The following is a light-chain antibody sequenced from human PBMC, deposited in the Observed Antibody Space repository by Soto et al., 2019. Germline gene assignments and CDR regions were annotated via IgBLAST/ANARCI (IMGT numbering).Light chain of an antibody. CDR2: GAS. V-gene: IGKV3-20*01. J-gene: IGKJ5*01. CDR1: QSVRSTY. CDR3: QQYGSSLSIT. Sequence: EIVLTQSPGTLSLSPGERATLACRASQSVRSTYLAWYQQKPGQATRLLIHGASSRATCIPDRFSGSGAGTDFTLTISRLEPEDVAVYYCQQYGSSLSITFGQGTRLEIK.